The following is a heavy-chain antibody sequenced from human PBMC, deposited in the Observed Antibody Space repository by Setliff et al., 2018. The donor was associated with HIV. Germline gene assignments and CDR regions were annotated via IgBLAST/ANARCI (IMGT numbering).Heavy chain of an antibody. V-gene: IGHV4-61*01. CDR1: GSSISISSYY. CDR3: ATAAFPPPSYIWESYRSGAFDI. J-gene: IGHJ3*02. D-gene: IGHD3-16*02. CDR2: IYYTGST. Sequence: PSETLSLTCTVSGSSISISSYYWSWIRQPPGKRLEWIGYIYYTGSTKYNPSLKSRVTISLDTSKNQFSLNLSSLNAADTAVYYCATAAFPPPSYIWESYRSGAFDIWGQGTTVTVSS.